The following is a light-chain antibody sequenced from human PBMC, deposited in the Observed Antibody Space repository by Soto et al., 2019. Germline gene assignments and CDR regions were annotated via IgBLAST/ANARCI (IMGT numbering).Light chain of an antibody. CDR2: AAS. CDR1: QDISRW. Sequence: DIQMTQSPSSVSASVGDSVTITCRASQDISRWLVWYQQKPGKAPKLLFSAASGLQSGAPSRFSGSGSGTDFTLTISSLQPEDFATYYCQQASNLTPLTFGGGTKVEIK. V-gene: IGKV1-12*01. CDR3: QQASNLTPLT. J-gene: IGKJ4*01.